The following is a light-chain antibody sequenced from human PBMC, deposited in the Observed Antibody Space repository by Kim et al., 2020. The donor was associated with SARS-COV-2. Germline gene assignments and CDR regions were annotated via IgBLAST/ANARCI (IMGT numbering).Light chain of an antibody. CDR1: QDISKY. CDR3: QQSNSLPT. V-gene: IGKV1-33*01. J-gene: IGKJ5*01. CDR2: DAS. Sequence: DIQMTQSPSSLSASVGDRVTITCQASQDISKYLNWYQQKAGKAPKLLIFDASNLQTGVPSRFSGSGAATYFTFTISSLQPEDTATYYCQQSNSLPTFGQGTRLEIK.